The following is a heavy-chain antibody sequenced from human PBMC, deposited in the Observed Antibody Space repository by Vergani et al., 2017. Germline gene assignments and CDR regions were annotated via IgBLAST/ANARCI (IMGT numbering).Heavy chain of an antibody. CDR1: GFTFNAYA. J-gene: IGHJ4*01. CDR3: ARDNSGTYYSHPFDS. Sequence: EVLLLESGGDLVQPGVSLRLSCAGSGFTFNAYAMNWVRQSPGKGLEWVSAINGRGTSTYYADSVKGRFTISRDNSKNTLFLQMNSLRADDTAVYSCARDNSGTYYSHPFDSWGHGILVTVSS. V-gene: IGHV3-23*01. CDR2: INGRGTST. D-gene: IGHD1-26*01.